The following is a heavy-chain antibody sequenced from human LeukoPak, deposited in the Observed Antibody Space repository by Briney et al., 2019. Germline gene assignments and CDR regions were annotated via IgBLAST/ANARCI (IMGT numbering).Heavy chain of an antibody. D-gene: IGHD3-10*01. V-gene: IGHV1-46*01. J-gene: IGHJ5*02. CDR2: INPSGGST. Sequence: ASVKVSCKASGYTFTSYYMHWVRQAPGQGLEWMGIINPSGGSTSYAQKFQGRVTMTRDMSTSTDYMELSSLRSEDTAVYYCARDSSVEDTAWWFDPWGQGTLVTVSS. CDR3: ARDSSVEDTAWWFDP. CDR1: GYTFTSYY.